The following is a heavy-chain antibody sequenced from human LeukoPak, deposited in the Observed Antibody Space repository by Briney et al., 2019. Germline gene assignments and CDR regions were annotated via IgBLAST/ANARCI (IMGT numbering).Heavy chain of an antibody. J-gene: IGHJ4*02. CDR2: IYYSGST. D-gene: IGHD1-26*01. V-gene: IGHV4-59*08. Sequence: SETLSLTCTVSGGSFSSYYWSWIRQPPGKGLEWIGYIYYSGSTNYNPSLKSRVTISVDTSKNQFSLKLSSVTAADTAVYYCARHLAAGKWALFDYWGQGTLVTVSS. CDR3: ARHLAAGKWALFDY. CDR1: GGSFSSYY.